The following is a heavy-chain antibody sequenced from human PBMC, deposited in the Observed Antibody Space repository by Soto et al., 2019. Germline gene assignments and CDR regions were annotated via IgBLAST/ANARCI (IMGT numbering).Heavy chain of an antibody. D-gene: IGHD6-19*01. CDR1: GFTFSSYA. CDR3: AKYPPTQQWLVLSRGSFDI. Sequence: EVQLLESGGGLVQPGGSLRLSCAASGFTFSSYAMSWVRQAPGKGLEWVSAISGSGGSTYYADSVKGRFTISRDNSKNTVYLQMNSLRAEDTAVYYCAKYPPTQQWLVLSRGSFDIWGQGTMVTVSS. CDR2: ISGSGGST. V-gene: IGHV3-23*01. J-gene: IGHJ3*02.